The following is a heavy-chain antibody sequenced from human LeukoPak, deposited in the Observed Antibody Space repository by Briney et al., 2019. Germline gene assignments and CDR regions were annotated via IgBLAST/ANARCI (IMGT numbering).Heavy chain of an antibody. J-gene: IGHJ4*02. V-gene: IGHV3-9*01. Sequence: AGGSLRLSCAASGFTFDDYAMHWVRQAPGKGLEWVSGISWNSGSIGYADSVKGRFTISRDNAKNSLYLQMNSLRAEDTALYYCAKDRGLLTGYYGGFDYWGQGTLVTVSS. D-gene: IGHD3-9*01. CDR2: ISWNSGSI. CDR1: GFTFDDYA. CDR3: AKDRGLLTGYYGGFDY.